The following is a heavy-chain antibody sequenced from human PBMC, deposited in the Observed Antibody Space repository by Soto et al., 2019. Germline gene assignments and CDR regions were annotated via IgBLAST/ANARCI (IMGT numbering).Heavy chain of an antibody. CDR2: ISSSSSTI. D-gene: IGHD3-22*01. J-gene: IGHJ4*02. CDR1: GFTFRSYN. V-gene: IGHV3-48*02. Sequence: GGSLRLSCAASGFTFRSYNMNWVRQAPGKGLEWVSYISSSSSTIYYADSVKGRFTISRDNAKISLYLQMNSLRDEDTAVYYCARDDYYDTSGYLALFDYWGQGTLVTVSS. CDR3: ARDDYYDTSGYLALFDY.